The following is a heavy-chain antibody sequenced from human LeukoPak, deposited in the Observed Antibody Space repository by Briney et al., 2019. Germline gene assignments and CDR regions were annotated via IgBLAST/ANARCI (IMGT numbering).Heavy chain of an antibody. D-gene: IGHD3-22*01. CDR3: ARDGVYYDSSGYYYSTEYFQH. V-gene: IGHV3-30-3*01. CDR1: GFTFSSYA. CDR2: ISYEGSNK. Sequence: GGSLRLSCAASGFTFSSYAMHGFRQAPGKGLEWVAVISYEGSNKYYADSVKGRFTISRDNSKNTLYLQMNSLRAEDTAVYYYARDGVYYDSSGYYYSTEYFQHWGQGTLVTVSS. J-gene: IGHJ1*01.